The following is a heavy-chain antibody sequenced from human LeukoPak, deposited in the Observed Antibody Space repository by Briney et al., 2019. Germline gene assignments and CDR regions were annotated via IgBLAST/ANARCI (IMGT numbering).Heavy chain of an antibody. V-gene: IGHV1-46*01. CDR3: ATPGTYSSGWSSFDY. J-gene: IGHJ4*02. Sequence: ASVKVSCKASGYTFTSYYMHWVRQAPGQGLEWMGIINPSGGSTSYAQKFQGRVTMTEDTSTDTAYMELSSLRSEDTAVYYCATPGTYSSGWSSFDYWGQGTLVTVSS. CDR2: INPSGGST. CDR1: GYTFTSYY. D-gene: IGHD6-19*01.